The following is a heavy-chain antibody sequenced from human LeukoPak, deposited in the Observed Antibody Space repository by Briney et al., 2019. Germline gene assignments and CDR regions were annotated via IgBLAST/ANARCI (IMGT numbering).Heavy chain of an antibody. J-gene: IGHJ2*01. CDR2: ISWNSGSI. CDR1: GFTFDDYA. CDR3: AKAAGYSYGGWYFDL. Sequence: GGSLRLSCAASGFTFDDYAMHWVRQAPGKGLEWVSGISWNSGSIGYADSVKGRFTISRDNAKNSLYLQMNSLRAGDTALYYCAKAAGYSYGGWYFDLWGRGTLVTVSS. V-gene: IGHV3-9*01. D-gene: IGHD5-18*01.